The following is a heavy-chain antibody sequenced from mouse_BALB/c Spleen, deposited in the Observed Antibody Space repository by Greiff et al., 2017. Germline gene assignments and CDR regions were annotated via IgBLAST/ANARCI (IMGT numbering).Heavy chain of an antibody. J-gene: IGHJ4*01. CDR1: GYSFTGYY. CDR2: INPYNGAT. D-gene: IGHD2-1*01. Sequence: VQLQQSGPELVKPGASVKISCKASGYSFTGYYMHWVKQSHVKSLEWIGRINPYNGATSYNQNFKDKASLTVDKSSSTAYMELHSLTSEDSAVYYGARDGNYLDYWGQGTSVTVAS. CDR3: ARDGNYLDY. V-gene: IGHV1-31*01.